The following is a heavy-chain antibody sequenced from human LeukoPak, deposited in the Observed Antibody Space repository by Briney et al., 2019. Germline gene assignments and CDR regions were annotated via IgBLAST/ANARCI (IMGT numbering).Heavy chain of an antibody. Sequence: PSETMSLTCTVSGGSISSSSYYWGWIRQPPGKGLEGIGRIYYSGSTYYNPSLKSRVTISVDASENQFSLKLSSVTAADTAVYYCARLERGGLRYFDPSKPIHYWGQGTLVTVSS. V-gene: IGHV4-39*01. CDR3: ARLERGGLRYFDPSKPIHY. J-gene: IGHJ4*02. CDR2: IYYSGST. CDR1: GGSISSSSYY. D-gene: IGHD3-9*01.